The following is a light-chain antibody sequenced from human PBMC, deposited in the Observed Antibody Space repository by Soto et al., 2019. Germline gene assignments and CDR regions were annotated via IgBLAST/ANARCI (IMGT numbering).Light chain of an antibody. Sequence: AIQMTQSPFSLSASVGDRVTITCRSSQGIRHYLGWYQQKPGKAPKLLIYAASSLQSGVPSRFSGSGSGTDFTLTISSLQPEDFATYYCLQDYNYPLTFGGGNKVEIK. CDR3: LQDYNYPLT. CDR1: QGIRHY. V-gene: IGKV1-6*01. J-gene: IGKJ4*01. CDR2: AAS.